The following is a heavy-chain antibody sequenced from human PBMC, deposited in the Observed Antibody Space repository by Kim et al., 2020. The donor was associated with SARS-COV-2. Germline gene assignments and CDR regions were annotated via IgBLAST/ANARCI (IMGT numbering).Heavy chain of an antibody. V-gene: IGHV3-53*01. Sequence: GGSLRLSCAASGFTVSSNYMSWVRQAPGKGLEWVSVIYSGGSTYYADSVKGRFTISRDNSKNTLYLQMNSLRAEDTAVYYCARPSYCGGDCYSLDYWGQGTLVTVSS. J-gene: IGHJ4*02. D-gene: IGHD2-21*02. CDR1: GFTVSSNY. CDR3: ARPSYCGGDCYSLDY. CDR2: IYSGGST.